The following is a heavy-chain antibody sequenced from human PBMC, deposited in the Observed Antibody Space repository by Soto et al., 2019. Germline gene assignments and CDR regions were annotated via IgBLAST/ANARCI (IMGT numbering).Heavy chain of an antibody. J-gene: IGHJ4*02. CDR1: GYSFTAYW. D-gene: IGHD5-18*01. V-gene: IGHV5-51*01. CDR2: IYPGDSDT. Sequence: PGESLKISCKASGYSFTAYWIAWVRQMPGKGLEWMGIIYPGDSDTRYSPSFQGQVTISADKSVSTAYLQWSSLKASDTAMYYCARLLNTATVTDPDYWGQATLVTVS. CDR3: ARLLNTATVTDPDY.